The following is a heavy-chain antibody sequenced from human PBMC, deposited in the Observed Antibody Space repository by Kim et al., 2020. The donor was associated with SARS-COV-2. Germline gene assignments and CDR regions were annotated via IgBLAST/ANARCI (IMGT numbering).Heavy chain of an antibody. CDR2: INAGNGNT. Sequence: ASVKVSCKASGYTFTSYAMHWVRQAPGQRLEWMGWINAGNGNTKYSQKFQGRVTITRDTSASTAYMELSSLRSEDTAVYYCARGRSYSSSWLPNYYYYYGMDVWGQGTTVSVSS. V-gene: IGHV1-3*01. J-gene: IGHJ6*02. CDR1: GYTFTSYA. D-gene: IGHD6-13*01. CDR3: ARGRSYSSSWLPNYYYYYGMDV.